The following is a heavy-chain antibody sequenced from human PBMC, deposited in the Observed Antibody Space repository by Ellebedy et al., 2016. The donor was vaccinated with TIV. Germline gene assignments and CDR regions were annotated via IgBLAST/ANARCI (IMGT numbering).Heavy chain of an antibody. J-gene: IGHJ4*02. CDR1: GFTFDDYA. CDR2: ISWNSGAI. Sequence: SLKISCAASGFTFDDYAMQSVRQVPGKGLEWVSGISWNSGAIGYADSVKGRFTISRDNARNSLYLQMNSLRVEDTAFYYCARAEYGSGSFCDYWGQGTLVTVSS. V-gene: IGHV3-9*01. CDR3: ARAEYGSGSFCDY. D-gene: IGHD3-10*01.